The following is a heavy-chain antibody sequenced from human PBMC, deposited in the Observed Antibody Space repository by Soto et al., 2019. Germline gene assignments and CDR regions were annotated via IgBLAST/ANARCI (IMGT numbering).Heavy chain of an antibody. Sequence: QVQLVQSGAEVKKPGSSVKGSCKASGGTFSNYANGWVRQAPGHGLGWMGGIIPIFGTDNYEQKFQGTVTITSDESTSTAYMDISSLRSEDTAIDSCAVGAVDIVPKGMKQFDPCGQGSLVTVSS. CDR1: GGTFSNYA. D-gene: IGHD5-12*01. CDR2: IIPIFGTD. J-gene: IGHJ5*02. V-gene: IGHV1-69*05. CDR3: AVGAVDIVPKGMKQFDP.